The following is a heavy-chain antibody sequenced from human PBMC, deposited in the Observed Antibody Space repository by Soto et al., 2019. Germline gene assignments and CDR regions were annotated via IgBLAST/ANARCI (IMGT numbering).Heavy chain of an antibody. CDR3: ARDHGAQYCTNGVCYSPG. J-gene: IGHJ4*02. D-gene: IGHD2-8*01. Sequence: PGGSLRLYCAASGFTFSSYSMNWVRQAPGKGLEWVSYISSSSSTIYYADSVKGRFTISRDNAKNSLYLQMNSLRDEDTAVYYCARDHGAQYCTNGVCYSPGWGQGTLVTVSS. V-gene: IGHV3-48*02. CDR2: ISSSSSTI. CDR1: GFTFSSYS.